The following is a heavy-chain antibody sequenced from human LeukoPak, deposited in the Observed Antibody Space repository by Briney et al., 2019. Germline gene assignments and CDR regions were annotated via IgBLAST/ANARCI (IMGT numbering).Heavy chain of an antibody. D-gene: IGHD2-15*01. CDR3: AKGYSGSGGSSYFDY. Sequence: PGGSLRLSCAASGITFSNYAMSWVRQAPGKGLEWVSTVSGSGDSTYFAASVTGRFTISRDNSKNTLYLQMNGLRAEDTAVYYCAKGYSGSGGSSYFDYWGQGTLVTVSS. CDR2: VSGSGDST. CDR1: GITFSNYA. V-gene: IGHV3-23*01. J-gene: IGHJ4*02.